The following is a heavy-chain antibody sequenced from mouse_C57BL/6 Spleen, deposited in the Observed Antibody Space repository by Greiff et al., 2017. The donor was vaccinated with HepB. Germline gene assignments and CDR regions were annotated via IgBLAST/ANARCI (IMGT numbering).Heavy chain of an antibody. CDR1: GYTFTEYT. J-gene: IGHJ4*01. V-gene: IGHV1-62-2*01. D-gene: IGHD1-1*01. Sequence: QVHVKQSGAELVKPGASVKLSCKASGYTFTEYTIHWVKQRSGQGLEWIGWFYPGSGSIKYNEKFKDKATLTADKSSRTVYMELSRLTSEDSAVYFCARHGDYYGSSYVGAMDYWGQGTSVTVSS. CDR3: ARHGDYYGSSYVGAMDY. CDR2: FYPGSGSI.